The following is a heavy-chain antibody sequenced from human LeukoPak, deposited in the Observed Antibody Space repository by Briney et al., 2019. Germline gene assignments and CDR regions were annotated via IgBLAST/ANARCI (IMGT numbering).Heavy chain of an antibody. CDR2: MNPNSGNT. V-gene: IGHV1-8*03. D-gene: IGHD6-13*01. CDR1: GYTFTSYD. J-gene: IGHJ4*02. CDR3: ARGVAAAGNDY. Sequence: ASVKVSCKASGYTFTSYDINWVRQATGQGLEWMGWMNPNSGNTGYAQKFQGRVAITRNTSISTAYMELSSLRSEDTAVYYCARGVAAAGNDYWGQGTLVTVSS.